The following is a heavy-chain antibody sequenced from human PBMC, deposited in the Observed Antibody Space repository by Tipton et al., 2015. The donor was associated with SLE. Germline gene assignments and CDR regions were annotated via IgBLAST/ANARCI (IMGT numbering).Heavy chain of an antibody. CDR3: ARECSGTGCLDY. D-gene: IGHD2-8*02. V-gene: IGHV1-18*01. CDR2: ISTKNGDT. Sequence: QLVQSGAEVMKPGASVKVSCKASGYTFTNFDISWVRQAPGQGLEWMGWISTKNGDTKYAQRFQGRVTMTTDTSTSTTYMELRSPRSDDTAIYYCARECSGTGCLDYWGQGTLVTVSS. J-gene: IGHJ4*02. CDR1: GYTFTNFD.